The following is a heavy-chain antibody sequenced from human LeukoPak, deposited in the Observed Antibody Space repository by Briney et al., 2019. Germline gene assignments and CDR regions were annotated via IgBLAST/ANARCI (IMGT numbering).Heavy chain of an antibody. CDR3: ARGSRLRLLGRRARYYMDV. D-gene: IGHD4-17*01. J-gene: IGHJ6*03. V-gene: IGHV4-39*07. Sequence: PSETLSLTCTVSGGSISSSSYYWGWIRQPPGKGLEWIGSIYYSGSTYYNPSLKSRVTISVDTSKNQFSLKLSSVTAADTAVYYCARGSRLRLLGRRARYYMDVWGKGTTVTVSS. CDR2: IYYSGST. CDR1: GGSISSSSYY.